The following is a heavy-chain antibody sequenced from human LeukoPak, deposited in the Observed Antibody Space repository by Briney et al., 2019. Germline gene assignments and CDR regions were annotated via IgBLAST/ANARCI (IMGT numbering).Heavy chain of an antibody. D-gene: IGHD2-21*02. CDR2: ISGSGGST. Sequence: GGSLRLSCAASGFTFSSYAMSWVRQAPGKGLEWVSAISGSGGSTYYADSVKGRFTISRDNSKNTLYLQMNSLRAEDTAVYYCAEDIVVVTAILFDYWGQGTLVTVSS. CDR3: AEDIVVVTAILFDY. CDR1: GFTFSSYA. V-gene: IGHV3-23*01. J-gene: IGHJ4*02.